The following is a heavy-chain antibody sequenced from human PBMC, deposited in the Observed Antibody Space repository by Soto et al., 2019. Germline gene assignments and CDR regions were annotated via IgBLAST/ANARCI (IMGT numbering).Heavy chain of an antibody. D-gene: IGHD3-10*01. V-gene: IGHV3-30-3*01. CDR3: ARDSGRYLYYYYYGMDV. CDR2: ISYDGSNK. Sequence: PGGSLRLSCAASGFTFSSYAMHWVRQAPGKGLEWVAVISYDGSNKYYADSVKGRFTISRDNSKNTLYLQMNSLRAEDTAVYYCARDSGRYLYYYYYGMDVWGQGTTVTV. J-gene: IGHJ6*02. CDR1: GFTFSSYA.